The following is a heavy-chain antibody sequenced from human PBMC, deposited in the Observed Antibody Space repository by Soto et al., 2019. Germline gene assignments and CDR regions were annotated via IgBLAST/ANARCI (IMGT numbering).Heavy chain of an antibody. CDR1: GFTFSSYS. J-gene: IGHJ6*02. D-gene: IGHD3-10*01. Sequence: PGGSLRLSCAASGFTFSSYSMNWVRQAPGKGLEWVSSISSSSSYIYYADSVKGRFTISRDNAKNSLYLQMNSLRAEDTAVCYCARDMEANYYYYGMDVWGQGTTVTVSS. CDR3: ARDMEANYYYYGMDV. V-gene: IGHV3-21*01. CDR2: ISSSSSYI.